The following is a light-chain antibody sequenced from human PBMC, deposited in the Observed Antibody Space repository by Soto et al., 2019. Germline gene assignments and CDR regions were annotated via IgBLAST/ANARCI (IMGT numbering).Light chain of an antibody. CDR1: SSDVGGYNY. V-gene: IGLV2-11*01. CDR3: CSYAGSYTHYV. Sequence: QSALTQPRSVSGSPGQSITISWTGTSSDVGGYNYVSWYRQHPGKAPKLMIYDVSKRPSGVPDRFSGSKSGNTASLTISGLQAEYEADYYCCSYAGSYTHYVFGTGTKVTVL. J-gene: IGLJ1*01. CDR2: DVS.